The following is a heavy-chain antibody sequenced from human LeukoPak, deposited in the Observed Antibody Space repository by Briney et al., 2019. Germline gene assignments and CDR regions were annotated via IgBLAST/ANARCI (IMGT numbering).Heavy chain of an antibody. Sequence: SETLSLTCTVSGVSISSYYWSWLRQPPGKGLEWIGYIYYSGSTNYNPSLKSRVTISVDTSKNQFSLKLSSVTAADTAVYYCARDRGRLGYCSGGSCYNWFDPWGQGTLVTVSS. J-gene: IGHJ5*02. CDR1: GVSISSYY. D-gene: IGHD2-15*01. CDR3: ARDRGRLGYCSGGSCYNWFDP. CDR2: IYYSGST. V-gene: IGHV4-59*01.